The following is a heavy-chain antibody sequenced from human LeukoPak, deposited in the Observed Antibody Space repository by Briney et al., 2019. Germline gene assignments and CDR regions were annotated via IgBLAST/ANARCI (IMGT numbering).Heavy chain of an antibody. V-gene: IGHV3-74*01. CDR2: INSDGSST. Sequence: PGGSLRLSCAASGFTFSSYWMHWVRQAPGKGLVWVSRINSDGSSTSYADSVKGRFTLSRDNSKNTLFLQMNSLRVEDTAVYYCARGSRGLLRSAFDIWGQGTMVTVSS. D-gene: IGHD2/OR15-2a*01. CDR1: GFTFSSYW. J-gene: IGHJ3*02. CDR3: ARGSRGLLRSAFDI.